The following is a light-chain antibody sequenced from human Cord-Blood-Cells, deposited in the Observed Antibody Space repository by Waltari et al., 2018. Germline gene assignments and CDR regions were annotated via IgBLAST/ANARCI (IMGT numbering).Light chain of an antibody. CDR2: DAS. CDR1: QDISNY. V-gene: IGKV1-33*01. CDR3: QQYDNLIT. J-gene: IGKJ5*01. Sequence: DIQMTQSPSSLSASVGDRVTITCQASQDISNYLNWYQQKPGKAPKLLIYDASNLETGVPSRFSGSGSGTDFTFTISSLQPEDIATYYCQQYDNLITVGQRTRLEIK.